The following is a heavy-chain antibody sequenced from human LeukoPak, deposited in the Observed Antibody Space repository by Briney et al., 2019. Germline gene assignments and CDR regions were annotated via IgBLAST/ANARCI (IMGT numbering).Heavy chain of an antibody. D-gene: IGHD3-16*01. CDR2: ISWNSGSI. Sequence: GRSLRLSCAASGFTFDDYAMHWVRQAPGKGLEWVSGISWNSGSIGYADSVKGRFTISRDNAKNSLYLQMNSLRAEDTALYYCAKDGGKRGRGFDYWGQGTLVTVSS. CDR3: AKDGGKRGRGFDY. J-gene: IGHJ4*02. V-gene: IGHV3-9*01. CDR1: GFTFDDYA.